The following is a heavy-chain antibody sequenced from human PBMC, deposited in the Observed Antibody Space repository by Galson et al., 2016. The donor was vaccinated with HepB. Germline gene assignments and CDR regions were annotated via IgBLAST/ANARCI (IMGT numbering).Heavy chain of an antibody. CDR1: GGHMSSSSYY. CDR2: ISYSGTM. J-gene: IGHJ5*02. CDR3: VATNPGHGAYDFRIGAFWFDP. Sequence: ETLSLTCNVSGGHMSSSSYYWGWVRQPPGKGLEWIGSISYSGTMFFNPSLESRVTVSADTSKNHFSLKLSSVAAADTAVYYCVATNPGHGAYDFRIGAFWFDPWGQGALVTVSS. D-gene: IGHD3-3*01. V-gene: IGHV4-39*02.